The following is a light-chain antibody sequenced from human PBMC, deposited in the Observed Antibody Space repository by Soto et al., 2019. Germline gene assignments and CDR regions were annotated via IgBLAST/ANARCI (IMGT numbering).Light chain of an antibody. CDR3: QSYDSRISAYV. J-gene: IGLJ1*01. CDR2: TNN. Sequence: QSVLTQPPSVSGAPGQRVTISCTGSNSNIGAGYDVHWYLQLPGTAPKLLVYTNNNRPSGVPDRFSGSKSGTSASLAITGLQAEDEADYYCQSYDSRISAYVFGTGTKVTV. CDR1: NSNIGAGYD. V-gene: IGLV1-40*01.